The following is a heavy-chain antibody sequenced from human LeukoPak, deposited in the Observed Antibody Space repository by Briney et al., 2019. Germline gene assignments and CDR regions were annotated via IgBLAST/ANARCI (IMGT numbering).Heavy chain of an antibody. Sequence: GGSLRLSCAASGFTFSSYGMSWVRQAPGKGLEWVSAISGSGGSTYYADSVKGRFTISRDNSKNTLYLQMNSLRAEDTAVYYCASKVPIVGRFDYWGQGTLVTVSS. V-gene: IGHV3-23*01. J-gene: IGHJ4*02. D-gene: IGHD3-22*01. CDR1: GFTFSSYG. CDR2: ISGSGGST. CDR3: ASKVPIVGRFDY.